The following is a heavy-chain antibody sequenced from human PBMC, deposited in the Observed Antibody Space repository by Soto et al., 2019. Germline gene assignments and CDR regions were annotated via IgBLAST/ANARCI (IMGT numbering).Heavy chain of an antibody. D-gene: IGHD3-9*01. CDR2: IIPIFGTA. V-gene: IGHV1-69*01. Sequence: QVQLVQSGAEVKKPGSSVKVSCKASGGTFGSYAISWVRQAPGQGLEWMGGIIPIFGTANYAQKLQGRVTITADESMSTAYRELSSLRSEDTAVYYCARGIITIFETNVNWFDPWGQGTLVTVSS. J-gene: IGHJ5*02. CDR1: GGTFGSYA. CDR3: ARGIITIFETNVNWFDP.